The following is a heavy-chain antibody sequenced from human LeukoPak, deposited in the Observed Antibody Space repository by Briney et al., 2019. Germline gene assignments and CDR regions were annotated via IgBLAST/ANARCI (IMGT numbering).Heavy chain of an antibody. CDR1: GFSFSRYG. Sequence: SGGSLRLSCAASGFSFSRYGMHWVRQAPGKGLEWVAFIRYDGSDTYVADSLKGRLTVSRDNSKDSLYLQMDSLRTEDTAVYYCAKDLFGDYVWGTYRAMDKWGQGTLVIVSS. CDR3: AKDLFGDYVWGTYRAMDK. D-gene: IGHD3-16*02. V-gene: IGHV3-30*02. J-gene: IGHJ4*02. CDR2: IRYDGSDT.